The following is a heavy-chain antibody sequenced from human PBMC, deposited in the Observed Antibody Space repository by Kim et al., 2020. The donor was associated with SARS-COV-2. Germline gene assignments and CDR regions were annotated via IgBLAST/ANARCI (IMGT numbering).Heavy chain of an antibody. CDR1: GGTFSSYA. Sequence: SVKVSCKASGGTFSSYAISWVRQAPGQGLEWMGGIIPIFGTANYAQKFQGRVTITADESTSTAYMELSSLRSEDTAVYYCARGDYGDYVGGGAFDIWGQGTMVTVSS. CDR2: IIPIFGTA. CDR3: ARGDYGDYVGGGAFDI. D-gene: IGHD4-17*01. J-gene: IGHJ3*02. V-gene: IGHV1-69*13.